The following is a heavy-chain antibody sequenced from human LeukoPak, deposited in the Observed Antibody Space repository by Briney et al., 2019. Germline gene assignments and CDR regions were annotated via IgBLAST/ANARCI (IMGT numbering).Heavy chain of an antibody. J-gene: IGHJ4*02. CDR1: GYTFSSYG. CDR3: ARRPYSSSWFDY. Sequence: ASVKVSCKTSGYTFSSYGISWVRQAPGQGLEWMGGIIPIFGTANYAQKFQGRVTITTDESTSTAYMELSSLRSEDTAVYYCARRPYSSSWFDYWGQGTLVTVSS. CDR2: IIPIFGTA. V-gene: IGHV1-69*05. D-gene: IGHD6-13*01.